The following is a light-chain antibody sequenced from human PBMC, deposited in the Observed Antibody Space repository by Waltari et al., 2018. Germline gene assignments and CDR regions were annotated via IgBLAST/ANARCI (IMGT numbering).Light chain of an antibody. CDR1: SSDFGGHNY. CDR2: DVS. Sequence: QSALTQPRSVSGSPGQSVTISCTGTSSDFGGHNYVSWYQQHPGKAPKLMIYDVSTRPSRVPDRVSGAKSGNTASLTISGLQAEDESDYYCCSSAGNSYVFGTGTEVTVL. J-gene: IGLJ1*01. V-gene: IGLV2-11*01. CDR3: CSSAGNSYV.